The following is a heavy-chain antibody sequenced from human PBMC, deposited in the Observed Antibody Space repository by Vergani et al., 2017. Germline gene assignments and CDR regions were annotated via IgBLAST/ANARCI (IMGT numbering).Heavy chain of an antibody. V-gene: IGHV3-9*01. CDR2: ISWNSGST. Sequence: EVQLVESGGGLVQPGRSLRLSCAASGFTFDDYAMHWVRQAPGKGLEWVSGISWNSGSTGYADSVKGRFTISRDNAKNSLYLQMNSLRAEDTAVYYCASGPIWFGESFGWFDPWGQGTLVTVSS. CDR1: GFTFDDYA. CDR3: ASGPIWFGESFGWFDP. D-gene: IGHD3-10*01. J-gene: IGHJ5*02.